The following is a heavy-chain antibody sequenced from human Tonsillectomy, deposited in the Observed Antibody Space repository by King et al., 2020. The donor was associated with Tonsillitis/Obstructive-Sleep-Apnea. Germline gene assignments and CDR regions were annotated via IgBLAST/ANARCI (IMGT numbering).Heavy chain of an antibody. V-gene: IGHV3-7*04. Sequence: VQLVGSGGGLVQPGGSLRVSCAASGFSFGNYWVNWGRQAPGEGLEGVANKKQNGSEKYYVDSVKGRFTISRDTAKNSLYLQMNSLGAEDTALYYCARGTYDGYDHFDYWGQGTLVTVSS. J-gene: IGHJ4*02. CDR1: GFSFGNYW. CDR2: KKQNGSEK. D-gene: IGHD5-12*01. CDR3: ARGTYDGYDHFDY.